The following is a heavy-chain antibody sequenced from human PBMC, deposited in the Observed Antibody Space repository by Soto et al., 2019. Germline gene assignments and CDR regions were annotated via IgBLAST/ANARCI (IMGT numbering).Heavy chain of an antibody. Sequence: QVQLQESGPGLVKPSETLSLTCTVSGGSISSYYWSWIRQPPGKGLEWIGYIYYSGSTNYNPSLKSRVTISVDTSKHQFALKLSSVTAADTAVYYCARAIFGAPYYYYGMDVWGQGTTVTVSS. CDR1: GGSISSYY. D-gene: IGHD3-10*01. J-gene: IGHJ6*02. CDR3: ARAIFGAPYYYYGMDV. V-gene: IGHV4-59*01. CDR2: IYYSGST.